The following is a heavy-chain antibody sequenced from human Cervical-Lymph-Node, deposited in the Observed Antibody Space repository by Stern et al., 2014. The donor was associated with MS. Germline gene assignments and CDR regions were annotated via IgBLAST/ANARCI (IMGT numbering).Heavy chain of an antibody. D-gene: IGHD6-6*01. V-gene: IGHV7-4-1*02. CDR2: INTNSGTP. Sequence: VQLVQSESELKKPGASVKVSCKASGYTFTSYAINWVRQAPGQGLEWLGWINTNSGTPSYAQGFTGRFVFSLDTSVNTAYLQINSLRANDTAMYYCSSGLYSSSSPVPWGQGTLVTVSS. J-gene: IGHJ5*02. CDR3: SSGLYSSSSPVP. CDR1: GYTFTSYA.